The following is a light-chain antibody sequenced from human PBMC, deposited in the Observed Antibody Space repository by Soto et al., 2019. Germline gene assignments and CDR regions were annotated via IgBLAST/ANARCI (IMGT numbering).Light chain of an antibody. CDR2: DVT. V-gene: IGLV2-14*01. CDR3: SSYTSSNTLV. J-gene: IGLJ2*01. Sequence: QSALTQPASVSGSPGQSITISCTGTSSDVGGYDYVSWYQQYPGKAPKLMIYDVTARPSGISNRFSGSKSGNTASLTIFGLQAEDEADYYCSSYTSSNTLVFGGGTKLTV. CDR1: SSDVGGYDY.